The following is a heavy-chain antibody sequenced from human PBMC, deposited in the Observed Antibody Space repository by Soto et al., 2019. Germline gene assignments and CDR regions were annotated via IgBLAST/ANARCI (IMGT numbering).Heavy chain of an antibody. V-gene: IGHV3-15*07. CDR2: IKSKTDGGTT. CDR1: GFTFSNAW. D-gene: IGHD3-9*01. Sequence: PGGSLRLSCAASGFTFSNAWMNWVRQAPGKGLEWVGRIKSKTDGGTTDYAAPVKGRFTISRDDSKNTLYLQMNSLKTEDTAVYYCLLRYFDPYGMDVWGQGTTVTVSS. J-gene: IGHJ6*02. CDR3: LLRYFDPYGMDV.